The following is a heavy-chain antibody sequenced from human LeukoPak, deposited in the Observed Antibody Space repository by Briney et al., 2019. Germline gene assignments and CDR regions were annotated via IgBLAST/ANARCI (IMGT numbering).Heavy chain of an antibody. D-gene: IGHD3-10*01. CDR2: IIPIFGTT. CDR1: GYTFTSYG. CDR3: ARIVGIASRGYFDY. V-gene: IGHV1-69*13. J-gene: IGHJ4*02. Sequence: ASVKVSCKASGYTFTSYGISWVRQAPGQGPEWMGGIIPIFGTTNYAQKFQGRVTITADESTSTAYMELSSLRSEDTAVYYCARIVGIASRGYFDYWGQGTLVTLST.